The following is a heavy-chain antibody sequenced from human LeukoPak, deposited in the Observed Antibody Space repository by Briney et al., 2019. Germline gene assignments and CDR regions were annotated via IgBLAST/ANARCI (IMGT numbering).Heavy chain of an antibody. D-gene: IGHD6-19*01. CDR2: IYYSGST. CDR1: GGSISSYY. Sequence: PSETPSLTCTVSGGSISSYYWSWIRQPPGKGLEWIGYIYYSGSTNYNPSLKSRVAISVDTSKNQFSLNLSSVTAADTAIYYCARVKSGWYYFDYWGQGTLVTVSS. CDR3: ARVKSGWYYFDY. J-gene: IGHJ4*02. V-gene: IGHV4-59*08.